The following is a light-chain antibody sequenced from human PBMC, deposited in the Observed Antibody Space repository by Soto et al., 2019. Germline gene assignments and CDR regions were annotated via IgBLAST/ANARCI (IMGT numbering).Light chain of an antibody. J-gene: IGKJ5*01. CDR3: QQYGSSPIT. CDR1: QSVSSSY. Sequence: IVLTQSPGTLSLSPGERATLSCRASQSVSSSYLAWHQQKPGQAPRLLIYGASSRATGIPDRFSGSGSGTDFTLTISRLEPEDFAVYYCQQYGSSPITFGQGTRRRL. V-gene: IGKV3-20*01. CDR2: GAS.